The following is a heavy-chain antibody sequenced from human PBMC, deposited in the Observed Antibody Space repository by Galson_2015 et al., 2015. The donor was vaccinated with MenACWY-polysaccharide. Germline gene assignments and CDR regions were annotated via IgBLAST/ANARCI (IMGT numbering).Heavy chain of an antibody. J-gene: IGHJ4*02. Sequence: SVKVSCKASGYTFTSNGISWVRQAPGQGLEWMGWISTYNGNTDNAQKFQGRVTMTTDTSISTSYMELSRLRPDDTAVYYCATPGGRDYWGQGTLVTVSS. V-gene: IGHV1-18*01. D-gene: IGHD4-23*01. CDR3: ATPGGRDY. CDR1: GYTFTSNG. CDR2: ISTYNGNT.